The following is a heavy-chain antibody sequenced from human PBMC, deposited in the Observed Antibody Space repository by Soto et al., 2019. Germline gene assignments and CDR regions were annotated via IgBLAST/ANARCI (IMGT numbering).Heavy chain of an antibody. J-gene: IGHJ4*02. Sequence: SETLSLTCTVSGASISSGDYYWTWIRQPPGKGLEWIGSIYYSGSTYYNPSLKSRVTISVDTSNNQFSLKLSSVTAAHTAVYYCARASYDSRTYYLDYWGQGILVSVSS. CDR1: GASISSGDYY. CDR2: IYYSGST. D-gene: IGHD3-22*01. CDR3: ARASYDSRTYYLDY. V-gene: IGHV4-30-4*01.